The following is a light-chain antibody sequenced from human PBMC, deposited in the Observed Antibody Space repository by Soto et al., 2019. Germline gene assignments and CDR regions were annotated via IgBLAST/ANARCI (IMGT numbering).Light chain of an antibody. Sequence: QSVLTQPPSVSGAPGQRVTISCTGTSFNIGAGFDVHWYQKLPGTAPKLLIFDNTNRPSGVPDRFSASRSGTSASLAITGLQAGDEADYFCQSYDSSLSGSVVFGGGTKLTVL. CDR2: DNT. CDR3: QSYDSSLSGSVV. V-gene: IGLV1-40*01. CDR1: SFNIGAGFD. J-gene: IGLJ2*01.